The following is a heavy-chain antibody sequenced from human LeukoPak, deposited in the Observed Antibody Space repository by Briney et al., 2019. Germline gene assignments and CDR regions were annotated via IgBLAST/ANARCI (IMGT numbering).Heavy chain of an antibody. V-gene: IGHV4-34*01. CDR2: INHSGST. CDR3: ARAWWYSGSYHDY. D-gene: IGHD1-26*01. CDR1: GGSFSGYY. Sequence: SETLSLTCAVYGGSFSGYYWSWIRQPPGKGLEWVGEINHSGSTNYNPSLKSRVTISVDTSKNQFSLKLSSVTAADTAVYYCARAWWYSGSYHDYWGQGTPVTVSS. J-gene: IGHJ4*02.